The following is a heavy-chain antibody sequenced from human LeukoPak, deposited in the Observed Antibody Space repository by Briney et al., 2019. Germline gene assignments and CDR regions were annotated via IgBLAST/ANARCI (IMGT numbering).Heavy chain of an antibody. D-gene: IGHD5-12*01. J-gene: IGHJ4*02. Sequence: PSETLSLTCTVSGGSISSGGYYWSWIRQHPGKGLEWIGYIYYSGSTYYNPSLKSRVTISVDTSKNQFSLKLSSVTAADTAVYYCARDGHRVSGYGSHWGQGTLVTVSS. CDR1: GGSISSGGYY. CDR2: IYYSGST. CDR3: ARDGHRVSGYGSH. V-gene: IGHV4-31*03.